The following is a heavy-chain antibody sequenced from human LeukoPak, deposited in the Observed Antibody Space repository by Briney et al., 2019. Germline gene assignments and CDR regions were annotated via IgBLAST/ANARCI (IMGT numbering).Heavy chain of an antibody. CDR2: IYTSGST. CDR3: ARGGYYGSGNDFRFDP. CDR1: GGSISSGSYY. Sequence: PSETLSLTCTVSGGSISSGSYYWSWIRQPAGKGLEWIGRIYTSGSTNYNPSLKSRVTISVDTSKNQFSLKLSSVTAADTAVYHCARGGYYGSGNDFRFDPWGQGTLVTVSS. D-gene: IGHD3-10*01. V-gene: IGHV4-61*02. J-gene: IGHJ5*02.